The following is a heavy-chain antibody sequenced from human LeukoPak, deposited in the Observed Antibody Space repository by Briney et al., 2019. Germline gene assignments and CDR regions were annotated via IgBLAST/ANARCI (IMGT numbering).Heavy chain of an antibody. CDR1: GYTFTSYG. CDR3: ARAVSRQNPHLYGY. CDR2: ISAYNGNT. V-gene: IGHV1-18*04. J-gene: IGHJ4*02. Sequence: ASVKVSCKASGYTFTSYGISWVRQAPGQGLEWMGRISAYNGNTNYAQKLQGSVTMTTDTSTSTAYMELRSLRSDDTAVYYCARAVSRQNPHLYGYWGQGTLVTVSS. D-gene: IGHD2-8*01.